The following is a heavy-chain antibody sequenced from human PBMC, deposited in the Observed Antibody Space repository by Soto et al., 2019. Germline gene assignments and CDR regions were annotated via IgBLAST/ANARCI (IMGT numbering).Heavy chain of an antibody. CDR1: GYTFTSYG. J-gene: IGHJ4*02. D-gene: IGHD2-8*01. Sequence: WASVKVSCKASGYTFTSYGISWVRQAPGQGLEWMGWISAYNGNTNYAQKLQGRVTMTTDTSTSTAYMELRSLRSDDTAVYYCARSFDDIVLMVYAIDYWGQGTLVTVSS. CDR2: ISAYNGNT. CDR3: ARSFDDIVLMVYAIDY. V-gene: IGHV1-18*04.